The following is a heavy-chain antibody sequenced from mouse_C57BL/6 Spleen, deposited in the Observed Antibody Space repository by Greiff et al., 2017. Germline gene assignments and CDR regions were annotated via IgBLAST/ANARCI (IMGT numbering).Heavy chain of an antibody. CDR2: IYPGSGST. D-gene: IGHD2-3*01. CDR3: ARCDGYYVYFDV. CDR1: GYTFTSYW. J-gene: IGHJ1*03. V-gene: IGHV1-55*01. Sequence: VKLQQSGAELVKPGASVKMSCKASGYTFTSYWITWVKQRPGQGLEWIGDIYPGSGSTNYNEKFKSKATLTVDTSSSTAYMQLSSLTSEDSAVYYCARCDGYYVYFDVWGTGTTVTVSS.